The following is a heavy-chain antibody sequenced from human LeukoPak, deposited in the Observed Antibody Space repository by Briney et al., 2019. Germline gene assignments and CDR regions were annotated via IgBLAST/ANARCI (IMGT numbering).Heavy chain of an antibody. V-gene: IGHV3-30-3*01. CDR3: ARDPVYSTVSSQMGWFDP. Sequence: GRSLRLSCAASGFTFSAFAIHWVRQAPGKGLEWVAVISFDGSNKQYADSVKGRFTISRDNSNNTLSLQMHSLRAEDTALYFCARDPVYSTVSSQMGWFDPWGQGTLVTVSS. CDR1: GFTFSAFA. J-gene: IGHJ5*02. D-gene: IGHD6-13*01. CDR2: ISFDGSNK.